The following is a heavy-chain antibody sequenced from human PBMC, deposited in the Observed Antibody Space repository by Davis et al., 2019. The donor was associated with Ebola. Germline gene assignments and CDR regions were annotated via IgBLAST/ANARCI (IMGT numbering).Heavy chain of an antibody. D-gene: IGHD2-8*01. J-gene: IGHJ4*02. Sequence: GGSLRLSCAVYGGSFSGYYWSWIRQPPGKGLEWVGRIRSKANSYATAYAASVKGRFTISRDDSKNTAYLQMNSLETEDTAVYYCTSSNGGIADYWGQGTLVTVSS. CDR2: IRSKANSYAT. CDR3: TSSNGGIADY. CDR1: GGSFSGYY. V-gene: IGHV3-73*01.